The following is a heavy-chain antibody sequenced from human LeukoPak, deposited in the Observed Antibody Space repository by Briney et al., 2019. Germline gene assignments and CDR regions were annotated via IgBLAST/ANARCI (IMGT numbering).Heavy chain of an antibody. CDR2: IWYDGSNK. Sequence: GGSLRLSCAASGFTFRNYVIHWVRQAPGKGLEWVAVIWYDGSNKYYADSVKGRFTISRDNSKNTLYLQMNSLRAEDTAVYYCARGHDYWGQGTLVTVSS. V-gene: IGHV3-33*08. J-gene: IGHJ4*02. CDR1: GFTFRNYV. CDR3: ARGHDY.